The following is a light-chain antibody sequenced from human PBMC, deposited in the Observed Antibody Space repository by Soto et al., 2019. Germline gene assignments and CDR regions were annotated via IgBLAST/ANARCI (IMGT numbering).Light chain of an antibody. Sequence: QSVLTQPPSASGTPGQRVTISCSGSSSNIGKSSVHWFQQLPGTAPKPLIYGDNQRPSGVPDRFSGSKSGTSASLAISGLQSEDETDYYCAVWDGSLNGHVFGTGTKLTVL. CDR2: GDN. CDR1: SSNIGKSS. CDR3: AVWDGSLNGHV. V-gene: IGLV1-44*01. J-gene: IGLJ1*01.